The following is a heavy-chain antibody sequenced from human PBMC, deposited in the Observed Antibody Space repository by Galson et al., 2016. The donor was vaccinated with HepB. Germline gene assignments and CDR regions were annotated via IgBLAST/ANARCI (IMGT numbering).Heavy chain of an antibody. CDR3: ARVYFSFRFAALLSV. CDR1: GGPVSSGNFY. J-gene: IGHJ6*02. Sequence: SETLSLTCTVSGGPVSSGNFYWSWIRQPPGKGLEWIGYISYSGSTNYNPSLKSRVTISIDTSKNQFSLKLSSVTAADTAVYYCARVYFSFRFAALLSVWGQGTTVTVSS. CDR2: ISYSGST. D-gene: IGHD2-15*01. V-gene: IGHV4-61*01.